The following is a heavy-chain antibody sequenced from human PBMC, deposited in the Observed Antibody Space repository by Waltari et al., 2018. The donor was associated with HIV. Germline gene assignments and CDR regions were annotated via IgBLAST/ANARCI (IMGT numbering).Heavy chain of an antibody. J-gene: IGHJ4*02. CDR2: IRYDGSNK. CDR1: GFTFTHYG. CDR3: ARDAAPNSHTPSSSDV. V-gene: IGHV3-33*01. D-gene: IGHD6-13*01. Sequence: QVQLVESGGGVVQPGTSLRLSCAAAGFTFTHYGMHWVRQGPGKGLRGVKHIRYDGSNKYYADPVKGRFTISRDNSKNTLYLQMNSLRAEDTAVYYCARDAAPNSHTPSSSDVWGQGTLVTVSS.